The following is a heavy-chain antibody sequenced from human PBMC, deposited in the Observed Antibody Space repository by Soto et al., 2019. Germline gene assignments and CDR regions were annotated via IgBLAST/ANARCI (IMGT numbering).Heavy chain of an antibody. CDR1: GDSISTNNVA. J-gene: IGHJ4*02. V-gene: IGHV6-1*01. CDR2: TGYTSKWYN. Sequence: QVQLQQSGPGLVKPSQTLSLTCAISGDSISTNNVAWNWIRQSPSGGLEWLGRTGYTSKWYNDYALSVRSRITINPDTSKNQFSLQLNSATLADTAVYYCARGKYSAFDYWGQGTLVTVSS. D-gene: IGHD5-18*01. CDR3: ARGKYSAFDY.